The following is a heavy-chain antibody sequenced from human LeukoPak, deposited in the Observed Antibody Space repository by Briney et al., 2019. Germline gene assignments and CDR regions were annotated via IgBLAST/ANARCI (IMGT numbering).Heavy chain of an antibody. D-gene: IGHD5-24*01. CDR1: GFTFSSYS. V-gene: IGHV3-21*01. Sequence: GGSLRLSCAASGFTFSSYSMNWVRQAPGKGLEWVSSISSSSSYIYYADSVKGRFTISRDNAKNSLYLQMTGSRAEGTAVYYCARGKMATGAFDIWGEGTMVTVSS. CDR3: ARGKMATGAFDI. CDR2: ISSSSSYI. J-gene: IGHJ3*02.